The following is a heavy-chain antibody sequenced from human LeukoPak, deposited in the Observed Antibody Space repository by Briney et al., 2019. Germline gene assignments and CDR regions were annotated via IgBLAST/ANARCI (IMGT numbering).Heavy chain of an antibody. Sequence: GGSLRLSCAVSGFTVSSNYMSWVRQAPGKGLEWVSLIYTGDVTYYADSVKGRFTISTDNSKNILYLQMDSLTAEDTALYYCARERDYDTYIDYWGQGTLVTVSS. CDR2: IYTGDVT. D-gene: IGHD3-22*01. J-gene: IGHJ4*02. CDR1: GFTVSSNY. CDR3: ARERDYDTYIDY. V-gene: IGHV3-53*01.